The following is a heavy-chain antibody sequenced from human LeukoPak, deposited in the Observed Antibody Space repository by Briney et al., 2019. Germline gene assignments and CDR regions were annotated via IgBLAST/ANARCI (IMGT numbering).Heavy chain of an antibody. D-gene: IGHD1-7*01. J-gene: IGHJ6*02. V-gene: IGHV3-15*04. CDR3: TTDEDWNYARKDV. CDR1: SITFTKAW. Sequence: GGSLRLSCAASSITFTKAWMNWVRQAPGKGLEWVGQTVSEIDGGTTDCAAPVEGRFTISRDDSKSTLYLQMNSLKIEDTAVYYCTTDEDWNYARKDVWGQGATVIVSS. CDR2: TVSEIDGGTT.